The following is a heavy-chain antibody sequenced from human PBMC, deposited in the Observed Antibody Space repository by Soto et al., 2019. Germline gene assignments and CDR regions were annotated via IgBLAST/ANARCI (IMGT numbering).Heavy chain of an antibody. CDR3: AKDLSRGYSYSFAPDY. Sequence: EVQLSESGGGLVQPGGSLRLSCAASGFTFSSYAMSWVRQAPGKGLEWVSAISGSGGSTYYADSVKGRFTISRDNSKNTLYLQMNSLRAEDTAVYYCAKDLSRGYSYSFAPDYWGQGTLVTVSS. CDR1: GFTFSSYA. V-gene: IGHV3-23*01. J-gene: IGHJ4*02. D-gene: IGHD5-18*01. CDR2: ISGSGGST.